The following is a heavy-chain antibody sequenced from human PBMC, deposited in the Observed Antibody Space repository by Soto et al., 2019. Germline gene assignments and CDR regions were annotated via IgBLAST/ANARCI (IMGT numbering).Heavy chain of an antibody. D-gene: IGHD6-19*01. J-gene: IGHJ5*02. Sequence: SETLSLTCTVSGGSTSSSSYYWGWIRQPPGKGLEWIGSIYYSGSTYYNPSLKSRVTISVDTSKNQFSLRLSSVTAADTAVYYCASGSSGWVNWFDPWGQGTLVTVSS. CDR2: IYYSGST. V-gene: IGHV4-39*01. CDR3: ASGSSGWVNWFDP. CDR1: GGSTSSSSYY.